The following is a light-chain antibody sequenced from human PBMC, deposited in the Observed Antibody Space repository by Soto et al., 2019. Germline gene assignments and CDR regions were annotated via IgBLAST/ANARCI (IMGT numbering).Light chain of an antibody. CDR1: QSISSR. Sequence: DIQITQSPSTLSASVGDRVTITCRASQSISSRLAWYQQKPGTAPKLLIYKASSLESGVPSRFSGSGSGTEFTLTISSLQPEDSATYYCQQYNSDWTFGQGTKGEIK. CDR2: KAS. V-gene: IGKV1-5*03. J-gene: IGKJ1*01. CDR3: QQYNSDWT.